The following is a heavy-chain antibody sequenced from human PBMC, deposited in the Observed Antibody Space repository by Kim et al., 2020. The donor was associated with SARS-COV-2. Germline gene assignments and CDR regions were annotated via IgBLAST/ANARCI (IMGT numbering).Heavy chain of an antibody. CDR3: ARVNYYGSGSYEPFVF. CDR2: TYYSGST. D-gene: IGHD3-10*01. CDR1: GGSISSSSYY. Sequence: SETLSLTCTVSGGSISSSSYYWGWHREPPGKGLVWIGCTYYSGSTYYNLTLKSRVTISADTSKNPFTLKLSTVTAADTAVYDCARVNYYGSGSYEPFVFWGPETQVSVS. V-gene: IGHV4-39*01. J-gene: IGHJ4*02.